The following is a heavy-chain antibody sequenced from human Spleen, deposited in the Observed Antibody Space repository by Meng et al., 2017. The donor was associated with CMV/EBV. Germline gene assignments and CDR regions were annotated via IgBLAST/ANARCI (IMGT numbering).Heavy chain of an antibody. D-gene: IGHD3-10*01. Sequence: SVKVSCKAYGGNFNSYNFIWVRQAPGQGLEWVGRIVPLLRTPIFAQSFQGRVTITADKSTSTAYMELSSLRSEDTAVYYCASWNKDSFGDPYYYYGMDVWGQGTTVTVSS. CDR1: GGNFNSYN. V-gene: IGHV1-69*08. CDR3: ASWNKDSFGDPYYYYGMDV. CDR2: IVPLLRTP. J-gene: IGHJ6*02.